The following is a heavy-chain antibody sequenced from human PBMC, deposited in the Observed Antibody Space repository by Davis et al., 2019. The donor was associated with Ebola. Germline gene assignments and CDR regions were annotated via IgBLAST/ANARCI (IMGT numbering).Heavy chain of an antibody. V-gene: IGHV3-73*01. J-gene: IGHJ4*02. D-gene: IGHD3-10*01. CDR3: TSELLWFGEFTDDY. CDR2: IRSKANSYAT. Sequence: GESLKISCAASGFTFSGSAMHWVRQASGKGLEWVGRIRSKANSYATAYAASVKGRFTISRDDSKNTAYLQMNSLKTEDTAVYYCTSELLWFGEFTDDYWGQRTLVTVSS. CDR1: GFTFSGSA.